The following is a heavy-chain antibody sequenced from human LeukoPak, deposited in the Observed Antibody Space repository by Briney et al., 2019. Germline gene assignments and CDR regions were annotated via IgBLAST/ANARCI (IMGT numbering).Heavy chain of an antibody. J-gene: IGHJ4*02. CDR3: ATGHCSSTSCYGLPYFDY. Sequence: ASVKVSCKVSGYTLTELSMHWVRQAPGKGREWMGGFDAEDGETIYAQKFQGRVTMTEDTSTDTAYMELSSLRSEDTAVYYCATGHCSSTSCYGLPYFDYWGQGTLVTVSS. V-gene: IGHV1-24*01. D-gene: IGHD2-2*01. CDR2: FDAEDGET. CDR1: GYTLTELS.